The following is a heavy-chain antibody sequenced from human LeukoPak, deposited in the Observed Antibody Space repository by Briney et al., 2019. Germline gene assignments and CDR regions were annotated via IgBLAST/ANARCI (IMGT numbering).Heavy chain of an antibody. D-gene: IGHD3-10*01. V-gene: IGHV4-34*01. CDR2: INHSGST. Sequence: TSETLSLTCAVYGGSFSGYYWSWIRQPPGKGLEWIGEINHSGSTNYNPSLKSRVTISVDTSKNQFSLKLSSVTAEDTALYYCAKSLVGAYGIQALWFGELLKHDAFDIWGQGTMVTVSS. CDR1: GGSFSGYY. J-gene: IGHJ3*02. CDR3: AKSLVGAYGIQALWFGELLKHDAFDI.